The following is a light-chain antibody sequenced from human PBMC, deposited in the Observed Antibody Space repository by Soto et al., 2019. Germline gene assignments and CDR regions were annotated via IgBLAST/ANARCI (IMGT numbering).Light chain of an antibody. Sequence: ELVLTQSPVALSLSSGERATLSCRASQSVSSTLLTWYQQKPGQAPRLLLYGVSSRATGIPDRFSGSGSGTDFTLTISRVEPEDFAVYFCQHYGGSSWTFGQGSRVEIK. CDR2: GVS. CDR3: QHYGGSSWT. CDR1: QSVSSTL. J-gene: IGKJ1*01. V-gene: IGKV3-20*01.